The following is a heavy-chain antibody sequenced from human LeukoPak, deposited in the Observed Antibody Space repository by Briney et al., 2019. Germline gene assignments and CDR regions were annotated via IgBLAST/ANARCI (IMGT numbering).Heavy chain of an antibody. Sequence: GGSLRLSCAASGFTFSSYAMHWVRQAPGKGLEWVAVISYDGSNKYYADSVKGRFTISRDNSKNTLYLQMNSLRAEDTAVYYCAKGLYNYDGSGYPNWGQGTLVTVSS. J-gene: IGHJ4*02. CDR3: AKGLYNYDGSGYPN. CDR1: GFTFSSYA. D-gene: IGHD3-22*01. CDR2: ISYDGSNK. V-gene: IGHV3-30-3*01.